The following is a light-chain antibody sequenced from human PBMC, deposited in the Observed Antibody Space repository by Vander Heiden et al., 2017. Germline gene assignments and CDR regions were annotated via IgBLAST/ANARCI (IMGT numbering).Light chain of an antibody. CDR2: WAS. CDR1: QSVLYSSNNKNY. V-gene: IGKV4-1*01. Sequence: DIVMTQSPDSLAVSLGERATINCKSSQSVLYSSNNKNYLAWYQQKPGQPPKVLIYWASTRESGVPDRFSGSGSGTDFTLTISSLQAEDVAVYYCQQYYSPYTFGQGIKLEIK. CDR3: QQYYSPYT. J-gene: IGKJ2*01.